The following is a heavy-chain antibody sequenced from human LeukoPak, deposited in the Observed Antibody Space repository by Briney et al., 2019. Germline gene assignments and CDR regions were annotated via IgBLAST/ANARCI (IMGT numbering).Heavy chain of an antibody. D-gene: IGHD3-10*01. CDR2: IYHSGST. J-gene: IGHJ4*02. V-gene: IGHV4-38-2*02. CDR3: ARRGNRGVRGVHRLDY. Sequence: SETLSLTCTVSGYSISSGYYWGWIPQPPGKGLEWIGSIYHSGSTYYNPSLKSRVTISVDTSKNQFSLKLSSVTAADTAVYYCARRGNRGVRGVHRLDYWGQGTLVTVSS. CDR1: GYSISSGYY.